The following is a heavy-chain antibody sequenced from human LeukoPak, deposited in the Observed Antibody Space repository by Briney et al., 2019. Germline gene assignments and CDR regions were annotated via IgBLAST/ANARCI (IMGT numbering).Heavy chain of an antibody. J-gene: IGHJ4*02. CDR3: SKKGQNEDYGKPD. V-gene: IGHV3-30-3*02. Sequence: GRSLRLSCAASGFTFSSYAMHWVRQAPGKGLEWVAVISYDGSNKYYAASVKGRFTISRDNSRSTLYLQMNSLRAEDTAVYYCSKKGQNEDYGKPDWGQGTLVTVSS. CDR2: ISYDGSNK. D-gene: IGHD4-17*01. CDR1: GFTFSSYA.